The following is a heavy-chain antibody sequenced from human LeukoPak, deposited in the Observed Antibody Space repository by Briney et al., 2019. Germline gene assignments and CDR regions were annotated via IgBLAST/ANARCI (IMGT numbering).Heavy chain of an antibody. Sequence: SETLSLTYTASGGSISSSSYYWGWIRQPPGKGLEWIGSIYYSGSTYYNPSLKSRVTISVDTSKNQFSLKLSSVTAADTAVYYCARGSNMVRGVIRYWGQGTLVTVSS. D-gene: IGHD3-10*01. V-gene: IGHV4-39*01. CDR2: IYYSGST. CDR3: ARGSNMVRGVIRY. J-gene: IGHJ4*02. CDR1: GGSISSSSYY.